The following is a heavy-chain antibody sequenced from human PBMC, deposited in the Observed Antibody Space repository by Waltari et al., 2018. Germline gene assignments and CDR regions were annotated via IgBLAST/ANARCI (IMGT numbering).Heavy chain of an antibody. V-gene: IGHV3-48*01. Sequence: EVHLVQSGGGLVQPGGSLRLSCAASGFNFSLYSMDWFRQAPGKGLEGVSYISSSRSTVYYADSVKGRFTISRDNAKNSLYLQMNSLRAEDTAVYYCAREYYTHFDYWGQGTLVTVSS. CDR3: AREYYTHFDY. CDR1: GFNFSLYS. J-gene: IGHJ4*02. CDR2: ISSSRSTV. D-gene: IGHD3-10*01.